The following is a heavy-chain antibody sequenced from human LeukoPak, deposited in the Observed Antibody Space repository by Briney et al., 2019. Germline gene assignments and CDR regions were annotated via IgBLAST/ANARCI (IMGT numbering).Heavy chain of an antibody. CDR2: IYPGDSDT. D-gene: IGHD3-22*01. J-gene: IGHJ4*02. Sequence: GESLKISCKGSGYSFTSYWIGWVRQMPGKGLEWMGIIYPGDSDTRYSPSFQGQVTISADKSISTAYLQWSSLKASDTAMYYCARLNTYYYDSSGYYGYWGQGTLVTVSS. CDR1: GYSFTSYW. V-gene: IGHV5-51*01. CDR3: ARLNTYYYDSSGYYGY.